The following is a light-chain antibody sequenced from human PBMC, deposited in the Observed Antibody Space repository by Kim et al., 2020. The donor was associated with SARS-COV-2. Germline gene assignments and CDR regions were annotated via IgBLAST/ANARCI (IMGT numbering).Light chain of an antibody. CDR2: RND. Sequence: QTATLTCTGNNNNVGNQGAAWLQQEEGHPPKLLSYRNDNRPSGISERFSASRSGNTASLTITGLQPEDEADYYCSAWDSSLSSWVFGGGTQLTVL. CDR1: NNNVGNQG. V-gene: IGLV10-54*01. J-gene: IGLJ3*02. CDR3: SAWDSSLSSWV.